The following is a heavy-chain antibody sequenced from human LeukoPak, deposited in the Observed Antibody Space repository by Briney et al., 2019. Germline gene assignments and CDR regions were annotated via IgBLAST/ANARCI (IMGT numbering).Heavy chain of an antibody. CDR2: IRYDGSKK. V-gene: IGHV3-33*01. D-gene: IGHD6-19*01. Sequence: GGSLRLSCAASGFTFSSYGMHWVRQAPGKGLEWVAVIRYDGSKKYYADSVKGRFTISRDNSKNTLYLQMNSLRAEDTAVYYCARDGGSGWYPVKYGMDVWGKGTTVTVSS. CDR1: GFTFSSYG. J-gene: IGHJ6*04. CDR3: ARDGGSGWYPVKYGMDV.